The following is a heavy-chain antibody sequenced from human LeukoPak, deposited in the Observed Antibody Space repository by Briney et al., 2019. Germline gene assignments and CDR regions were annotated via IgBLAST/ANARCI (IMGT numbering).Heavy chain of an antibody. J-gene: IGHJ4*02. V-gene: IGHV4-4*02. CDR3: ARDQSVRSWYFDS. CDR1: GDSISSSHR. D-gene: IGHD6-13*01. CDR2: IHHSGNT. Sequence: KASGTLSLTCAVSGDSISSSHRWTWIRQPPGKGLEWIGEIHHSGNTDYNPSLKSRVTISLDKSKNEFSQQMRSVTAADTAFYYCARDQSVRSWYFDSWGQGALVTASS.